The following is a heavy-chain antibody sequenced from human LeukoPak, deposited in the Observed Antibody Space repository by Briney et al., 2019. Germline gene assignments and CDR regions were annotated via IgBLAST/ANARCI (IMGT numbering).Heavy chain of an antibody. CDR1: GFTFNDHG. CDR3: ATYSYNNAREFQY. CDR2: INWNGGTT. Sequence: GGSLRLSCAASGFTFNDHGMNWVRQAPGKGLEWVSGINWNGGTTGYGDSVKGRFTISRDNAKNSLYLQMRSLRAEDTAVYYCATYSYNNAREFQYWGQGTLVTVSS. J-gene: IGHJ1*01. D-gene: IGHD3-10*01. V-gene: IGHV3-20*04.